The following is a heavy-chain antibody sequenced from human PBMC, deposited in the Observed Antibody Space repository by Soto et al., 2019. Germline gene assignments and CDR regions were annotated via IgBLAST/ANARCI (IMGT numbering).Heavy chain of an antibody. V-gene: IGHV3-30*03. Sequence: VGSLRLSCAASGYTFSSYGMHWVRQAPGKGLEWVAVISYAGSNIYYADSVKGRFTISRDNSKNTLYLHLNSLRAEDTAVYYCARDSSEWGMAGRLDYWGQGTPVTVSS. J-gene: IGHJ4*02. CDR3: ARDSSEWGMAGRLDY. CDR2: ISYAGSNI. D-gene: IGHD6-6*01. CDR1: GYTFSSYG.